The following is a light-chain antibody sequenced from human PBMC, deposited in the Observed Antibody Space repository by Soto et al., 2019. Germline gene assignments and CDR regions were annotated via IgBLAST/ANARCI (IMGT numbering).Light chain of an antibody. J-gene: IGLJ1*01. V-gene: IGLV1-40*01. CDR1: SSNIGAGYD. Sequence: QSALTQPPSVSGAPGQRVTISCTGSSSNIGAGYDVHWYQQFPGTAPKLLIFGNNNRPSGVPDRISGSKSGTSASLAITGLQTEDEADYYCQSYDSSLSGYVFGTGTKLTVL. CDR3: QSYDSSLSGYV. CDR2: GNN.